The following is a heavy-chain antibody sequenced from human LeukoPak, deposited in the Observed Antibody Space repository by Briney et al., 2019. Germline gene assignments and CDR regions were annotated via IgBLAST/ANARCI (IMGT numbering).Heavy chain of an antibody. Sequence: GGSLRLSCAASGFTFSDYAMHWVRQAPGKGLEWVAVISKDGSDKYYPGSVRGRFTISRDDSKNTIYLQMDSLRAEDTAIYYCARDYWWNYDYWGQGTLVTVSS. D-gene: IGHD1-7*01. V-gene: IGHV3-30-3*01. CDR3: ARDYWWNYDY. CDR2: ISKDGSDK. CDR1: GFTFSDYA. J-gene: IGHJ4*02.